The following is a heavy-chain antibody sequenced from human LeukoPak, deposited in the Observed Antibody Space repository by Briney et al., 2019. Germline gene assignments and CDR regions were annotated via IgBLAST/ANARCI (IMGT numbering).Heavy chain of an antibody. J-gene: IGHJ4*02. CDR2: INPSGGST. D-gene: IGHD3-16*01. CDR3: ARGHLYYDYVWGRWNPFSAGGLYFDY. CDR1: GYTFTSYY. V-gene: IGHV1-46*01. Sequence: ASVKVSCKASGYTFTSYYMHWVRQAPGQGLEWMGIINPSGGSTSYAQNFQGRVTMTRGMSTSTVYMELSSLRSEDTAVYYCARGHLYYDYVWGRWNPFSAGGLYFDYWGQGTLVTVSS.